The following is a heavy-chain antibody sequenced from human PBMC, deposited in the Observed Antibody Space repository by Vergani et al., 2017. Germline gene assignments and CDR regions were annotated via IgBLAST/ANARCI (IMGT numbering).Heavy chain of an antibody. CDR1: GFTFSSYG. D-gene: IGHD6-19*01. J-gene: IGHJ6*03. V-gene: IGHV3-30*02. CDR2: IRYDGSNK. Sequence: QVQLVESGGGVVQPGGSLRLSCAASGFTFSSYGMHWVRQAPGKGLEWVAFIRYDGSNKYYADSVKGRFTISRDNSKNTLYLQMNSLRDEDTAVYYCAKAGIAVAGTGYYYYMDVWGKGTTVTVSS. CDR3: AKAGIAVAGTGYYYYMDV.